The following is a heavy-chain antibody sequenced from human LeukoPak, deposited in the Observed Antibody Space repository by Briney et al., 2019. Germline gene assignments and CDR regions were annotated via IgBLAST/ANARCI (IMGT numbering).Heavy chain of an antibody. D-gene: IGHD3-22*01. CDR3: AKRGVVIRVILVGFHKEAYYFDS. Sequence: GGSLGLSCAVSGITLSNYGMSWVRQAPGKGLEWVAGISDSGGSTNYADSVKGRFTISRDNPKNTLYLQMNSLRAEDTAMYFCAKRGVVIRVILVGFHKEAYYFDSWGQGALVTVSS. CDR2: ISDSGGST. CDR1: GITLSNYG. J-gene: IGHJ4*02. V-gene: IGHV3-23*01.